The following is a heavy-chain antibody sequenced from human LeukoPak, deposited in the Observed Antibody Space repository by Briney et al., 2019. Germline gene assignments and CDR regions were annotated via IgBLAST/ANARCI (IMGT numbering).Heavy chain of an antibody. V-gene: IGHV3-30*03. CDR3: AREGYSSGSAGGFDI. Sequence: GRSLRLSCAASGFTFSSSVMHWVRQAPGKGLEWVAVTSHDEGITVYGDSAKGRFIISRDNSKNTLYLQMNSLRPEDTAVYYCAREGYSSGSAGGFDIWGQGTLVTVSS. CDR2: TSHDEGIT. J-gene: IGHJ3*02. D-gene: IGHD6-19*01. CDR1: GFTFSSSV.